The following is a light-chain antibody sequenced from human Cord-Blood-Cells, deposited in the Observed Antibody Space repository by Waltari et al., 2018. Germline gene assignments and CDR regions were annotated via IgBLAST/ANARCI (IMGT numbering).Light chain of an antibody. Sequence: SYALTQPPSVSVSPGQPPSITCSGDKLGDKYACWYQQKPGQSPVLVIYQDSKRPSGIPERFSGSNSGNTATLTISGTQAMDEADYYCQAWDSSTVVFGGGTKLTVL. V-gene: IGLV3-1*01. J-gene: IGLJ2*01. CDR2: QDS. CDR3: QAWDSSTVV. CDR1: KLGDKY.